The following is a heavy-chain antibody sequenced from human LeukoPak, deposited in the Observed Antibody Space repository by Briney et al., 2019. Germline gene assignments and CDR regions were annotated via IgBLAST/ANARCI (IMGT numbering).Heavy chain of an antibody. J-gene: IGHJ4*02. Sequence: PSETLSLTCSVSGGSISSSSYYWNWIRQPPGKGLEWVGSIYYSGSTNYDPSLKSRVTISVDTSKNQFSLKLSSVTAADTAVYYCARGHVVWEVWGQGTLVTVSS. D-gene: IGHD2-2*01. CDR2: IYYSGST. CDR1: GGSISSSSYY. V-gene: IGHV4-39*07. CDR3: ARGHVVWEV.